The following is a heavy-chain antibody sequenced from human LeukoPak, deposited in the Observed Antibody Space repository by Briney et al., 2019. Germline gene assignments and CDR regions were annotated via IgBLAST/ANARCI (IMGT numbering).Heavy chain of an antibody. CDR2: INWNGGST. Sequence: GGSLRLSCAASGFTFDDYGMSWVRQAPGKGLEWVSGINWNGGSTGYADSVKGRFTISRDNAKNSLYLQMNSLRAEDTALYYCARDFAPRLPTTNNWFDPWGQGTLVTVSS. CDR1: GFTFDDYG. J-gene: IGHJ5*02. D-gene: IGHD1-1*01. CDR3: ARDFAPRLPTTNNWFDP. V-gene: IGHV3-20*04.